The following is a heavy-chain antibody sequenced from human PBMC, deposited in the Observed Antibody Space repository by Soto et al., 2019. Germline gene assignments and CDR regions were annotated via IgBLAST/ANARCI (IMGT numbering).Heavy chain of an antibody. Sequence: EVQLAESGGGLVQPGGSLRLSCAASGFQFSSYEMNWVRQAPGKGLEWVARISHSGATIFYTDSVKGRFTISRDNTNNSLSLQRNSLRADDTAIYYCARGAFWYTTSTTDDAFDVWGQGTVVTVSS. CDR1: GFQFSSYE. CDR2: ISHSGATI. CDR3: ARGAFWYTTSTTDDAFDV. V-gene: IGHV3-48*03. J-gene: IGHJ3*01. D-gene: IGHD6-6*01.